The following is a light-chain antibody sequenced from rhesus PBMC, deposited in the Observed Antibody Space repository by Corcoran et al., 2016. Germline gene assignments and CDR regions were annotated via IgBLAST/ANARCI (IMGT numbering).Light chain of an antibody. Sequence: DIQMTQSPSSLSASVGDRVTITCRASQGISDYLSWYQRKPGKAPKRLSYAASNLESGVPSRFSGSGSGTEFTLPISSLQPEDFAAYYCLQGYSSPFTFGPGTKLDIK. V-gene: IGKV1-36*02. CDR3: LQGYSSPFT. CDR2: AAS. CDR1: QGISDY. J-gene: IGKJ3*01.